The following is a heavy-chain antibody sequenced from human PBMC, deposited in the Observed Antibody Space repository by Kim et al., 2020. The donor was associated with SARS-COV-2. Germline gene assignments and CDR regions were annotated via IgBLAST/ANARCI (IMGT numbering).Heavy chain of an antibody. Sequence: SETLSLTCTVSGGSISSGGYYWSWIRQHPGKGLKWIGYIYYSGSTYYNPSLKSRVTISVDTSKNQFSLKLSSVTAADTAVYYCARTPPDYYGSGSYFDYWGQGTLVTVSS. D-gene: IGHD3-10*01. CDR3: ARTPPDYYGSGSYFDY. V-gene: IGHV4-31*03. CDR1: GGSISSGGYY. J-gene: IGHJ4*02. CDR2: IYYSGST.